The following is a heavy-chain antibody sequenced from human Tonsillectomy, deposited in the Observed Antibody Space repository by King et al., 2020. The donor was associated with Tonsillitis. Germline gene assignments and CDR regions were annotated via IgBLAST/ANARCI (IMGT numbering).Heavy chain of an antibody. V-gene: IGHV1-69*12. CDR2: IIPSFAPA. CDR3: ARDIGDWGDF. Sequence: QLVQSGAEVKKPGSSVKVSCKTSGGTFSSYAFSWVRQAPGQGLEWMGGIIPSFAPAIYAKNFQGRVTITVDESTSTTYMELSSLRSEDTAVYYCARDIGDWGDFWGQGTLVTVSS. J-gene: IGHJ4*02. D-gene: IGHD7-27*01. CDR1: GGTFSSYA.